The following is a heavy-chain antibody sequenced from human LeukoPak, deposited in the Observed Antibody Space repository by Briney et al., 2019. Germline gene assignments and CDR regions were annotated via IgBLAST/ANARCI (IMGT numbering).Heavy chain of an antibody. Sequence: PGGSLRLSCVASGFTFSSRDWMTWVRQAPGKGLEWVANIKQDGSEKNYVDSVKGRFTISRDNAKNSVDLQMNSLRVEDTAVYYCASGDYGDYAIYWGQGTLVTVSS. V-gene: IGHV3-7*01. CDR2: IKQDGSEK. J-gene: IGHJ4*02. CDR3: ASGDYGDYAIY. CDR1: GFTFSSRDW. D-gene: IGHD4-17*01.